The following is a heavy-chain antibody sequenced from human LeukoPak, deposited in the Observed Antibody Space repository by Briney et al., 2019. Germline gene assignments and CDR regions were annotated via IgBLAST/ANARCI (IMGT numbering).Heavy chain of an antibody. V-gene: IGHV1-2*02. CDR2: INPNSGGT. Sequence: ASVKASCKASGYTFTGHFMHWVRQAPGQGLEWMGWINPNSGGTNYAQKFQGRVTMTRDTSISTAYMELSRLRSDDTAVYYCARASSGWYEGDYWGQGTLVTVSS. D-gene: IGHD6-19*01. J-gene: IGHJ4*02. CDR1: GYTFTGHF. CDR3: ARASSGWYEGDY.